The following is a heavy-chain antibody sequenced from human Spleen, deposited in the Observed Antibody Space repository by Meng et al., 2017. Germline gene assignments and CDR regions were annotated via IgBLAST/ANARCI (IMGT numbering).Heavy chain of an antibody. V-gene: IGHV1-18*01. D-gene: IGHD6-25*01. CDR2: ISAYTRNT. Sequence: ASVKVSCKASGYTFNRYGISWVRQAPGQGLEWLGWISAYTRNTNYAQKFQGRVTMTTDTSTSTAYLEVRTLRSDDTAVYYCARDEDISAAGKLFGDYWGQGTLVTVSS. CDR1: GYTFNRYG. J-gene: IGHJ4*02. CDR3: ARDEDISAAGKLFGDY.